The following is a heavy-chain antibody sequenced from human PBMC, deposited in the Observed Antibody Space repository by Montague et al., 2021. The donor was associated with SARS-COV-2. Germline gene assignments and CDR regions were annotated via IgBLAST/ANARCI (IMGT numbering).Heavy chain of an antibody. CDR2: IYYSGTT. J-gene: IGHJ4*02. D-gene: IGHD2-15*01. Sequence: SETLSLTCTVSGGSISSSTYYWGRIRQPPGKGLEWIGSIYYSGTTYYSPSLKSRVTISVDTSKNQFSLKLSSVTAADTAVYYCARQGGYCSGGSCYGPFDYWGQGTLVTVSS. V-gene: IGHV4-39*01. CDR3: ARQGGYCSGGSCYGPFDY. CDR1: GGSISSSTYY.